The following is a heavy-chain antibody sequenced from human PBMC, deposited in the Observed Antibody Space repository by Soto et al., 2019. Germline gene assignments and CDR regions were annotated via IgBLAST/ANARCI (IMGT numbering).Heavy chain of an antibody. Sequence: GESLKISCKVSGYSFTIYWIGWVRQMPGKGLEWMGIIYPSDSDTRYSPSFQGQVTISADKSISTTYLQWSSLKASDSAMYYCARLYGSSGHIDYWGQGTLVTVSS. J-gene: IGHJ4*02. CDR1: GYSFTIYW. V-gene: IGHV5-51*01. CDR2: IYPSDSDT. D-gene: IGHD6-19*01. CDR3: ARLYGSSGHIDY.